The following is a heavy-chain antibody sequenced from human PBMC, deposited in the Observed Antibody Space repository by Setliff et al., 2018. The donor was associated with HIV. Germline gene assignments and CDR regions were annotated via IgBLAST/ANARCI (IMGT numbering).Heavy chain of an antibody. CDR3: AKSDHFYYDNSGWMAYFQH. V-gene: IGHV3-9*01. Sequence: SLKISCAASGFNFEDYAMHWVRQGPGKGLEWVSGITWNSGFIAYADSVKGRFTISRDNAKNSLYLQMYSLRTEDTALYYCAKSDHFYYDNSGWMAYFQHWGQGTLVTVSS. CDR2: ITWNSGFI. CDR1: GFNFEDYA. D-gene: IGHD3-22*01. J-gene: IGHJ1*01.